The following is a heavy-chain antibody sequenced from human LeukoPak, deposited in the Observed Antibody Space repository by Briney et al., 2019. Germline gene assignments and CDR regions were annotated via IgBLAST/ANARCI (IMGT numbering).Heavy chain of an antibody. V-gene: IGHV1-3*01. CDR3: ARDAVVVVAATFDY. CDR1: GYTFTSYA. D-gene: IGHD2-15*01. Sequence: VASVKVSCKASGYTFTSYAMHWVRQAPGQRLEWMGWINAGNGNTKYSQKFQGRVTITRDTSASTAYMELSSLRSEDTAVYYCARDAVVVVAATFDYWGQGTLATVSS. CDR2: INAGNGNT. J-gene: IGHJ4*02.